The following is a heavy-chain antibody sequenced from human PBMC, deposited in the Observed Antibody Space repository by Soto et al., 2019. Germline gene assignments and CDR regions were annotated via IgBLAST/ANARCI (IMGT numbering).Heavy chain of an antibody. CDR2: IYYSGST. J-gene: IGHJ6*02. Sequence: SETLSLTCTVSGGSISSYYWSWIRQPPGKGLEWIGYIYYSGSTNYNPSLKSRVTISVDTSKNQFSLKLSSVTAADTAVYHCAREPNHRSPYYDFWSGPNYGMDVWGQGTTVTVSS. CDR3: AREPNHRSPYYDFWSGPNYGMDV. V-gene: IGHV4-59*01. D-gene: IGHD3-3*01. CDR1: GGSISSYY.